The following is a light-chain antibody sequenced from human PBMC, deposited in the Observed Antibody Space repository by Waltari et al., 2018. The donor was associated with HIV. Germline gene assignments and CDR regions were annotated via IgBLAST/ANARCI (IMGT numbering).Light chain of an antibody. CDR2: WAS. CDR3: QQYYTTPLT. Sequence: DIVMTQSPDSLAVSLGERATINCKSSQNILYSSNNKNFLSWYQQKPGQPPKLLIYWASTRESGVPDRFSGSGSWTDFTLTISSLQAEDVAVYYCQQYYTTPLTFGGGTKVEI. V-gene: IGKV4-1*01. J-gene: IGKJ4*01. CDR1: QNILYSSNNKNF.